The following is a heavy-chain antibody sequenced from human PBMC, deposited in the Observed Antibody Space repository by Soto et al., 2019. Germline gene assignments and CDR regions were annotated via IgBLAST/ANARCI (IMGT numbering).Heavy chain of an antibody. V-gene: IGHV3-33*01. J-gene: IGHJ6*02. Sequence: QVHLVESGGGVVQPGRSLRLSCAASGFAFSGYGMHWVRQAPGKGLEWVAGIWHDGTNKQYADSVKGRFSISRDNSKNMLYLQMNSLRAEDTAVYYCARNLGDMDFWGQGTTVTVSS. D-gene: IGHD7-27*01. CDR1: GFAFSGYG. CDR2: IWHDGTNK. CDR3: ARNLGDMDF.